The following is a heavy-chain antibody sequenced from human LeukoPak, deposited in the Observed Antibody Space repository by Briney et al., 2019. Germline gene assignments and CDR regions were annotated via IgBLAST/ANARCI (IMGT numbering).Heavy chain of an antibody. V-gene: IGHV1-46*01. CDR2: INPSGGST. CDR1: GYTFTSYY. J-gene: IGHJ4*02. CDR3: ARDLAAMVFDY. D-gene: IGHD5-18*01. Sequence: ASVKVSCTASGYTFTSYYMHWVRQAPGQGLEWMGIINPSGGSTSYAQKFQGRVTMTRDTSTSTVYMELSSLRSEDTAVYYCARDLAAMVFDYWGQGTLVTVSS.